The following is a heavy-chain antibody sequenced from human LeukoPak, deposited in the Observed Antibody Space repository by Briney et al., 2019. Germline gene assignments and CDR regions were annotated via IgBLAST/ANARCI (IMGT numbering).Heavy chain of an antibody. V-gene: IGHV4-34*01. Sequence: SGTLSLTCAVYGGSFSGYYWSWIRQPPGKGLEWIGEINHSGSTNYNPSLKSRVTISVDTSKNQFSLKLSSVTAADTAVYYCARLSGPPRWGQGTLVTVSS. J-gene: IGHJ4*02. CDR2: INHSGST. CDR3: ARLSGPPR. CDR1: GGSFSGYY.